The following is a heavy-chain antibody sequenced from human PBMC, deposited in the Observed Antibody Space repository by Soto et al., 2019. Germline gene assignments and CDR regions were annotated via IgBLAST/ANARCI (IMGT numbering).Heavy chain of an antibody. D-gene: IGHD3-10*01. Sequence: SQTLSLTCAISGDSVSSNSAAWDWIRQSPSRGLEWLGRTYYRSKWYNDYAVSVKSRIIINSDTSKNQFSLHLNSVTPEDTAVYYCERDPGDLYYGMNVGGQGTTVTAS. CDR1: GDSVSSNSAA. CDR2: TYYRSKWYN. CDR3: ERDPGDLYYGMNV. V-gene: IGHV6-1*01. J-gene: IGHJ6*02.